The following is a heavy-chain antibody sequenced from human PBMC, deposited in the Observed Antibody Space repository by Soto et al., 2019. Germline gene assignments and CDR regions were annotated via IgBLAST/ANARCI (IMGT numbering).Heavy chain of an antibody. Sequence: DVQLVESGGGLIQPGESLRLSCVAFGLTVSGTKYVAWVRQAPGKGLEWVSALYDVFGSFYADSVKGRFTTSSDRSRSTLYLQMNDLGPDDTGGYYCASWREREHAFDVWGQGTAVIVSP. V-gene: IGHV3-53*01. CDR1: GLTVSGTKY. D-gene: IGHD1-1*01. CDR2: LYDVFGS. CDR3: ASWREREHAFDV. J-gene: IGHJ3*01.